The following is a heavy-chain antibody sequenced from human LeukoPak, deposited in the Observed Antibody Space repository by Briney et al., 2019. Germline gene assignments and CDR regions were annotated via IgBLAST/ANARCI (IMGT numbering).Heavy chain of an antibody. J-gene: IGHJ6*02. D-gene: IGHD1-26*01. V-gene: IGHV3-30*04. CDR2: ISYDGSNK. Sequence: PGRSLRLSCAASGFTFSSYAMHWVRQAPGKGLEWVAVISYDGSNKYYADSVKGRFTISRDNPKNTLDLQMNSLRAEDTAVYYCARVYRSGSYYGYYYYYGMDGWGQGTTVTVSS. CDR1: GFTFSSYA. CDR3: ARVYRSGSYYGYYYYYGMDG.